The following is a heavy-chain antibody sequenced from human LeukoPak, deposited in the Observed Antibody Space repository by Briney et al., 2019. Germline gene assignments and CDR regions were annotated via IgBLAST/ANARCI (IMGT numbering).Heavy chain of an antibody. CDR1: GFTFSSYW. J-gene: IGHJ4*02. V-gene: IGHV3-7*01. CDR2: IKQDGSEK. Sequence: GGSLRLSCAASGFTFSSYWMSWVRQAPGKGLEWVANIKQDGSEKYYVDSVKGRFTISRDNAKNTLYLQMNSLRAEDTAVYYCARHLSGVTGYTYGRGIDYWGQGTLVTVSS. D-gene: IGHD5-18*01. CDR3: ARHLSGVTGYTYGRGIDY.